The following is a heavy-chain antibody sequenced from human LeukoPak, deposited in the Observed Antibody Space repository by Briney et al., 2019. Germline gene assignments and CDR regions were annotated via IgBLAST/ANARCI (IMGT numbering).Heavy chain of an antibody. D-gene: IGHD2-2*01. V-gene: IGHV3-49*04. CDR2: IRSKTYGGTT. J-gene: IGHJ4*02. Sequence: SLRLSCTASGFTFGDYAMSWVRQAPGKGLEWVGFIRSKTYGGTTEYAASVKDRFTISRDDSKSIALLQMNSLKTEDTAVYYCTRDRYCSSTTCAFDYWGQGTLVTVSS. CDR3: TRDRYCSSTTCAFDY. CDR1: GFTFGDYA.